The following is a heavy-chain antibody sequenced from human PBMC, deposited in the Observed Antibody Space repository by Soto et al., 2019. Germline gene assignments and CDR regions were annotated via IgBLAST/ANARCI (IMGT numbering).Heavy chain of an antibody. D-gene: IGHD3-16*01. CDR1: GFTFSSYA. CDR2: ISHDGSIT. Sequence: GGSLRLSCAASGFTFSSYAMHWVLQAPGKGLEWVAVISHDGSITYYSDSVKGRFTMSRDNSNNTLFLQMSSLRSEDTAIYYCAKDEYWESHFYYFMDLWGRGTTVTVSS. V-gene: IGHV3-30*15. CDR3: AKDEYWESHFYYFMDL. J-gene: IGHJ6*03.